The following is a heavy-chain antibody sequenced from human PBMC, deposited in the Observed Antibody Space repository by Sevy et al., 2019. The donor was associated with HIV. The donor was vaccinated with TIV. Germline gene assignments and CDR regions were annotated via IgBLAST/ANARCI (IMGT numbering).Heavy chain of an antibody. CDR2: ISSSGSTI. D-gene: IGHD6-6*01. V-gene: IGHV3-11*01. CDR3: ARGREYSRAPGDY. J-gene: IGHJ4*02. Sequence: GGSLRLSCAASGFTFSDYYMSWIRQAPGKGLEWVSYISSSGSTIYYADSVKGRFTISRDNAKNSLYLEMNRLRPEDTAVYYCARGREYSRAPGDYWGQGTLVTVSS. CDR1: GFTFSDYY.